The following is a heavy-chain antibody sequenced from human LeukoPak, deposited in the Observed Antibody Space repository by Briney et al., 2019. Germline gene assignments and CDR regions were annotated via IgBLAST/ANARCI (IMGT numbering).Heavy chain of an antibody. V-gene: IGHV3-21*01. CDR3: ARVWEGIGGYCSGGSCYSIDY. Sequence: GGSLRLSCAASGFTFSSYSMNWVRQAPGKGLEWVSSISSSSSYIYYADSVKGRFTISRDNAKNSLYLQMNSLRAEDTAMYYCARVWEGIGGYCSGGSCYSIDYWGQGTLVTVSS. J-gene: IGHJ4*02. CDR1: GFTFSSYS. CDR2: ISSSSSYI. D-gene: IGHD2-15*01.